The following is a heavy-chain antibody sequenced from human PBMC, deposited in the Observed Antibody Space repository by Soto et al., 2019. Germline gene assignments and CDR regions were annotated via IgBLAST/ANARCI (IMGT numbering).Heavy chain of an antibody. J-gene: IGHJ4*02. V-gene: IGHV1-18*01. D-gene: IGHD2-15*01. CDR3: ARSGNSAY. Sequence: QVQLVQSGAEVKNHGASVKVSCQASGYTFASYGINWLRQDPGQALDWLGWINPYNGNTDSAQKLQGRVTMTTDTSTSTAYMELRSRGSDETAVDYCARSGNSAYWGQLTLVTVSS. CDR2: INPYNGNT. CDR1: GYTFASYG.